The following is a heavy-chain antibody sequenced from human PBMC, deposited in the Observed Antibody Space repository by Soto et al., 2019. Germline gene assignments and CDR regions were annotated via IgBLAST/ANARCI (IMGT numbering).Heavy chain of an antibody. D-gene: IGHD6-6*01. Sequence: ASVKVSCKASGYTFTSYYMHWVRQAPGQGLEWMGIINPSGGSTSYAQKFQGRVTMTRDTSTSTVYMELSSLRSEDTAVYYCARELPEYSSSPSAGYWGQGTLVTVSS. J-gene: IGHJ4*02. V-gene: IGHV1-46*01. CDR1: GYTFTSYY. CDR2: INPSGGST. CDR3: ARELPEYSSSPSAGY.